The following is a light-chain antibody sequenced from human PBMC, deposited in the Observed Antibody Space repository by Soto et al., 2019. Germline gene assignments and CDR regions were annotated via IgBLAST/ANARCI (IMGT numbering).Light chain of an antibody. CDR2: GAS. CDR1: QSVSRN. Sequence: EIVMTQSPATLSVSPGERATLSCRASQSVSRNLAWYQQKPGQAPRLLIYGASSRATGIPDRFSGSGSGTDFTLTISRLEPEDFAVYYCQQYGNAPFTFGPGTKVDIK. CDR3: QQYGNAPFT. J-gene: IGKJ3*01. V-gene: IGKV3-20*01.